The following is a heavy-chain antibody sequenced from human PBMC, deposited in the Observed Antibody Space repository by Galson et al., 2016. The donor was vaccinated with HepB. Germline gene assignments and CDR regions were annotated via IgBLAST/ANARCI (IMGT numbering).Heavy chain of an antibody. CDR2: IRGSGTGT. J-gene: IGHJ3*01. CDR3: AKHSLVGYTSGWGGSFDF. V-gene: IGHV3-23*01. Sequence: SLRLSCAASGFSISFYSMNWVRQAPGEGLEWVSAIRGSGTGTSYTDSVKGRFTISRDNSKNTLYLPMNSLRAEDAAVYYCAKHSLVGYTSGWGGSFDFCGRGTMVTVSS. D-gene: IGHD6-19*01. CDR1: GFSISFYS.